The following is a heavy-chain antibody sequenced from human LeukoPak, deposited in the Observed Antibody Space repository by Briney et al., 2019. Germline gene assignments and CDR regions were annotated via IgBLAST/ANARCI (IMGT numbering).Heavy chain of an antibody. Sequence: KPSETLSLTCTVSGGSISSYYWSWIRQPAGKGLEWIGRIYTSGSTGYNPSLKSRVTMSEDTSKNQFSLKLSSVTAADTAVYYCARVDLRAAYFDYWGQGTLVTVSS. D-gene: IGHD2-15*01. CDR2: IYTSGST. V-gene: IGHV4-4*07. CDR3: ARVDLRAAYFDY. J-gene: IGHJ4*02. CDR1: GGSISSYY.